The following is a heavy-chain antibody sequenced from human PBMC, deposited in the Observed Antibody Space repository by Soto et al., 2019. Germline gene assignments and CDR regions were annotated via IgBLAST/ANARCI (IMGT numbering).Heavy chain of an antibody. V-gene: IGHV6-1*01. CDR3: ARGRVRIAARTQKWLDP. CDR2: TYYGSKWYN. Sequence: SHTLSLTCAISGDSVSSNSAAWNWIRQSPSRGLEWLGRTYYGSKWYNDYAVSVKSRITITPDTSKNQVSLQLNSVTPEDTAVYYCARGRVRIAARTQKWLDPSGQGTCVTVSS. J-gene: IGHJ5*02. CDR1: GDSVSSNSAA. D-gene: IGHD6-6*01.